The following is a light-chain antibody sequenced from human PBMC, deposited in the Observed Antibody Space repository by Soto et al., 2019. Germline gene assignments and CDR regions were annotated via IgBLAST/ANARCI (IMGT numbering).Light chain of an antibody. V-gene: IGKV3-20*01. CDR2: GAS. CDR3: QQRKT. J-gene: IGKJ2*01. Sequence: EIVLTQSPGSLSLSPGERATLSCRASQSISSSYLAWYQQRPGQAPRLLIYGASSRTTGTPDRFSGSGSGTDFTITISRLEPEDSAVYYCQQRKTFGQGTNLEIK. CDR1: QSISSSY.